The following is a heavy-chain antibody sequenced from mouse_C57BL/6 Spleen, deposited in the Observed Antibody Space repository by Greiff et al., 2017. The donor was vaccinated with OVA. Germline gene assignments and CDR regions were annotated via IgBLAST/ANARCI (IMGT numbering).Heavy chain of an antibody. CDR2: IWRGGST. Sequence: QVQLQQSGPGLVQPSQSLSITCTVSGFSLTSYGVHWVRQSPGKGLEWLGVIWRGGSTDYTAAFMSRLSITKDNSKSQVFFKMNSRQADDTAIYDCAKEGDYDYGPMDYWGQGTSVTVAS. CDR1: GFSLTSYG. V-gene: IGHV2-5*01. D-gene: IGHD2-4*01. J-gene: IGHJ4*01. CDR3: AKEGDYDYGPMDY.